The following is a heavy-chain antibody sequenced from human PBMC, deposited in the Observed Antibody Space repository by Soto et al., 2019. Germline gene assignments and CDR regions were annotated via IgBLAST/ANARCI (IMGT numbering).Heavy chain of an antibody. CDR3: DPAYGGRSLY. CDR2: IYWDDSK. CDR1: GFSLTSDRVG. J-gene: IGHJ4*02. V-gene: IGHV2-5*02. Sequence: QITLKESGPTLVKPTQTLTLTCTCSGFSLTSDRVGVGWIRQPPGEALEWLAVIYWDDSKTYRPSLENRLTITKDTSKNPVALTMTTMDSLDTATYYCDPAYGGRSLYLGQGTLVTVSS. D-gene: IGHD3-10*01.